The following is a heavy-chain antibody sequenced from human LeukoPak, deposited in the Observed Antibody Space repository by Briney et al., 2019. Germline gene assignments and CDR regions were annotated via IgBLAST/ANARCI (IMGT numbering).Heavy chain of an antibody. J-gene: IGHJ4*02. CDR2: IYYDGTT. V-gene: IGHV4-59*08. Sequence: PSETLSLTCSISGGSIGRYYWSWIRQPPGKGLEWIGYIYYDGTTNYNRSLKSRVTISVDTSKNHFSLKLSSVTAADTAVYYCARLYLRELADYWGQGTLVTVSS. CDR1: GGSIGRYY. D-gene: IGHD3-10*01. CDR3: ARLYLRELADY.